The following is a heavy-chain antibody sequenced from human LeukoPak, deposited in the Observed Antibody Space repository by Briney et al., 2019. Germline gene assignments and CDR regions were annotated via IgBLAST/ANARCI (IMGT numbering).Heavy chain of an antibody. CDR2: IYYSGST. D-gene: IGHD4-17*01. CDR1: GGSISSYY. J-gene: IGHJ6*02. Sequence: SETLSLTCTVSGGSISSYYWSWIRQPPGKGLEWIGYIYYSGSTNYNPSLKSRVTISVDTSKNQFSLKLSSVTAADTAVYYCARHDYGDYAPGEYYYYGMDVWGQGTTVTVSS. CDR3: ARHDYGDYAPGEYYYYGMDV. V-gene: IGHV4-59*08.